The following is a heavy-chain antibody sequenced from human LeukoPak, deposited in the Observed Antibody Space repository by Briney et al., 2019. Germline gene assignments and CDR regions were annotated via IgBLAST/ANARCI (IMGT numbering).Heavy chain of an antibody. V-gene: IGHV4-31*03. Sequence: PSQTLSLTCTVSGGSISSGGYYWSWIRQHPGKGLEWIGYIYYSGSTYYNPSLKSRVTISVDTSKNQFSLKLSSVTAADTAAYYCARAFKTGDYVWGSYRSIPFDYWGQGTLVTVSS. CDR1: GGSISSGGYY. CDR3: ARAFKTGDYVWGSYRSIPFDY. D-gene: IGHD3-16*02. J-gene: IGHJ4*02. CDR2: IYYSGST.